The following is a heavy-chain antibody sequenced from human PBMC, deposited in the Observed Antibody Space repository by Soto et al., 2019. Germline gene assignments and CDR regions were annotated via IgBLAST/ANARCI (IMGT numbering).Heavy chain of an antibody. CDR2: ISYDGSNK. CDR1: GFTFSSYG. Sequence: QVQLVESGGGVVQPGRSLRLSCAASGFTFSSYGMHWVRQAPGKGLEWVAVISYDGSNKYYADSVKGRFTISRDNSKNTLYLQMNSLRAEDTVVYYCAKYHDSRSYYYYYGMDVWGQGTTVTVSS. CDR3: AKYHDSRSYYYYYGMDV. D-gene: IGHD3-22*01. J-gene: IGHJ6*02. V-gene: IGHV3-30*18.